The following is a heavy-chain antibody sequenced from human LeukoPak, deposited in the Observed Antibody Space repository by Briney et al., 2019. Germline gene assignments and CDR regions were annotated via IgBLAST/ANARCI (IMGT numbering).Heavy chain of an antibody. D-gene: IGHD5-12*01. CDR1: GFTFSSYS. CDR3: ARAMVATNYDAFDI. V-gene: IGHV3-7*03. J-gene: IGHJ3*02. CDR2: IKQDGSEK. Sequence: GGSLRLSCAASGFTFSSYSMNWVRQAPGKGLEWVANIKQDGSEKYYVDSVKGRFTISRDNAKNSLYLQMNSLRAEDTAVYYCARAMVATNYDAFDIWGQGTMVTVSS.